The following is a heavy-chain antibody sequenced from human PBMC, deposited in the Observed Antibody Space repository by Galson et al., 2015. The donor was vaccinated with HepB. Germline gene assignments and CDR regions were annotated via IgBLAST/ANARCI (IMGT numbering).Heavy chain of an antibody. V-gene: IGHV4-39*01. J-gene: IGHJ4*02. CDR1: GGSISSSSYY. D-gene: IGHD6-13*01. CDR2: IYYSGST. Sequence: ETLSLTCTVSGGSISSSSYYWGWIRQPPGKGLEWIGSIYYSGSTYYNPSLKSRVTISVDTSKNQFSLKLSSVTAADTAVYYCARRSSSWPPYYFDYWGQGTLVTVSS. CDR3: ARRSSSWPPYYFDY.